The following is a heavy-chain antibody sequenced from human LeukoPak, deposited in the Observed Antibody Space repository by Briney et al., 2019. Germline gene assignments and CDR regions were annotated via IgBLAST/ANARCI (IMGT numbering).Heavy chain of an antibody. CDR2: ISYDGSNK. V-gene: IGHV3-30*18. J-gene: IGHJ4*02. D-gene: IGHD3-22*01. CDR3: AKDPGYYDSSGYPSIAFDY. Sequence: PGGSLRLSCAASGFTFSSYGMHWVRQAPGKGLEWVAVISYDGSNKYYADSVKGRFTISRDNSKNTLYLQMNSLRAEDTAVYYCAKDPGYYDSSGYPSIAFDYWGQGTLVTVSS. CDR1: GFTFSSYG.